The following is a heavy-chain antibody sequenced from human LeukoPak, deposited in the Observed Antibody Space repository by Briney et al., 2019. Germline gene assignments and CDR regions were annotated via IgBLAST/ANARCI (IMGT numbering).Heavy chain of an antibody. CDR1: GGSISTYY. CDR2: INHSGST. V-gene: IGHV4-34*01. CDR3: ARGEWELPVDY. D-gene: IGHD1-26*01. J-gene: IGHJ4*02. Sequence: SETLSLTCTVSGGSISTYYWSWIRQPPGKGLEWIGEINHSGSTNYNPSLKSRVTISVDTSKNQFSLKLSSVTAADTAVYYCARGEWELPVDYWGQGTLVTVSS.